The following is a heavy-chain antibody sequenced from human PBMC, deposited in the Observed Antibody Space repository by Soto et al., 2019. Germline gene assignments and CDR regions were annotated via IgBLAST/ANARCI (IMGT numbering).Heavy chain of an antibody. J-gene: IGHJ4*02. CDR3: TKCSSSWYYFDY. V-gene: IGHV3-23*01. Sequence: GGSLRLSCAASGFTFSSYAMSWVRQAPGKGLEWVSAISGTGGSTYYADSVKGRFTISRDNSKNTLYLQMNSLRAEDTAVYYCTKCSSSWYYFDYWGQGTLVTVSS. D-gene: IGHD6-13*01. CDR1: GFTFSSYA. CDR2: ISGTGGST.